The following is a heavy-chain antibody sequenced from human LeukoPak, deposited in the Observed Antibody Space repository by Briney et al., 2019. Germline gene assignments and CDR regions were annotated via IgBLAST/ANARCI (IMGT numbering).Heavy chain of an antibody. D-gene: IGHD6-6*01. CDR1: GYTFTGYY. Sequence: ASVKVSCKASGYTFTGYYMHWVRQAPGQGLEWMGWINPNSGGTNYAQKFQGRVTMTRDTSISTAYMELSRLRSDDTAVYYCARDRASPWQLAAQVFDYFDYWGQGTLVTVSS. V-gene: IGHV1-2*02. CDR2: INPNSGGT. CDR3: ARDRASPWQLAAQVFDYFDY. J-gene: IGHJ4*02.